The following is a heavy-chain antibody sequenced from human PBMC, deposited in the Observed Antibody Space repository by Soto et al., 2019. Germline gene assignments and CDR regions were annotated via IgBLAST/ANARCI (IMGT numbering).Heavy chain of an antibody. CDR1: GYSFTNYG. D-gene: IGHD2-15*01. CDR3: ARAPRYCSGGSRSEFPFDY. J-gene: IGHJ4*02. V-gene: IGHV1-18*01. CDR2: ISADNGDT. Sequence: ASVKVSCKASGYSFTNYGVSWVRQAPGQGLEWMGWISADNGDTNYAQKLQGRVTMTTDTSTSTAYMELRSLRSDDAAAYYCARAPRYCSGGSRSEFPFDYWGQGALVTVAS.